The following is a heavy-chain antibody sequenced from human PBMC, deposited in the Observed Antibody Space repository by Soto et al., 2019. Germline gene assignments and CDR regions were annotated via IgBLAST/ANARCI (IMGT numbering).Heavy chain of an antibody. J-gene: IGHJ6*02. V-gene: IGHV1-8*01. Sequence: QVQLVQSRAEVKKPGASVKVSCKASGYTFTSYDINWVRQATGQGLEWMGWMNPNSGNTGYAQKFQGRVTMTRNTSISTAYRERRSRRAEDMAVYYCAKLGDSYGLRGYYYYYGMDVWVQGTTVTVS. CDR3: AKLGDSYGLRGYYYYYGMDV. CDR1: GYTFTSYD. CDR2: MNPNSGNT. D-gene: IGHD5-18*01.